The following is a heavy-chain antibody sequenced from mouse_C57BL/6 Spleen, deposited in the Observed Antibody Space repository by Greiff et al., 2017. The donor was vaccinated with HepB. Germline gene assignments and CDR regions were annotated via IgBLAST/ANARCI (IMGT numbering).Heavy chain of an antibody. CDR3: ARLTVGKVDY. V-gene: IGHV1-64*01. D-gene: IGHD1-1*01. CDR1: GYTFTSYW. CDR2: IHPNSGST. J-gene: IGHJ2*01. Sequence: QVQLKQPGAELVKPGASVKLSCKASGYTFTSYWMHWVKQRPGQGLEWIGMIHPNSGSTNYNEKFKSKATLTVDKSSSTAYMQLSSLTSEDSAVYYCARLTVGKVDYWGQGTTLTVSS.